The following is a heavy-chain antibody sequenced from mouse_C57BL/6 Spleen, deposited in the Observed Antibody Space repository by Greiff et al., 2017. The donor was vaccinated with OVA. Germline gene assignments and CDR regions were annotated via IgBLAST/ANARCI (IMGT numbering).Heavy chain of an antibody. Sequence: QVQLQQPGAELVKPGASVKMSCKASGYTFTSYWITWVKQRPGQGLEWIGDIYPGSGSTTYNEKFKSKATLTVDTSSSTAYMQLSSLTSEDSAVYYCARGYYGSRDWYFDVWGTGTTVTVSS. V-gene: IGHV1-55*01. CDR1: GYTFTSYW. CDR2: IYPGSGST. J-gene: IGHJ1*03. CDR3: ARGYYGSRDWYFDV. D-gene: IGHD1-1*01.